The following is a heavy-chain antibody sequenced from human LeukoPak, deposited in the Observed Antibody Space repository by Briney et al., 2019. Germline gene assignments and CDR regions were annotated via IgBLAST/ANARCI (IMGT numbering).Heavy chain of an antibody. CDR1: GGSFSGYY. J-gene: IGHJ4*02. CDR3: ARGPSVSGYSYGFDY. Sequence: PSETLSLTCAVYGGSFSGYYWSWIRQPPGKGLEWIGEINHSGSTNYNPSLKSRVTISVDTSKNQFSLKLSSVTAADTAVYYCARGPSVSGYSYGFDYWGQGTLVTVSS. D-gene: IGHD5-18*01. V-gene: IGHV4-34*01. CDR2: INHSGST.